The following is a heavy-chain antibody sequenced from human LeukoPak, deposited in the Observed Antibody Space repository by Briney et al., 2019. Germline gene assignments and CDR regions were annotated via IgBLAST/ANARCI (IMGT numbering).Heavy chain of an antibody. J-gene: IGHJ4*02. Sequence: WGSLRLSCAASGFTFSTYYMNWVRQAPGKGLEWVSCIRDGGGYINYAESVKGRFAISRDNAKKSLYLQMNSLRGDDTAVYYCATMIRGVSHWGQGILVTVSS. CDR1: GFTFSTYY. CDR3: ATMIRGVSH. CDR2: IRDGGGYI. V-gene: IGHV3-21*01. D-gene: IGHD3-10*01.